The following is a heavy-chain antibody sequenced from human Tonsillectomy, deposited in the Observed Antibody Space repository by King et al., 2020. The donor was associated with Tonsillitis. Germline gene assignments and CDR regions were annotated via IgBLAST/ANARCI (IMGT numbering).Heavy chain of an antibody. D-gene: IGHD3-22*01. V-gene: IGHV3-23*04. Sequence: VQLVESWGGLVQPGGSLRLSCAASGFTFSNYAMSWVRQAPGKGLEWVSAISGSGVSTYYAYSVKGRFTISRDNSKNTLYLQMNSLRAEDTAVYYCAKDYYDSSGFHHAFDIWGQGTMVTVSS. J-gene: IGHJ3*02. CDR1: GFTFSNYA. CDR2: ISGSGVST. CDR3: AKDYYDSSGFHHAFDI.